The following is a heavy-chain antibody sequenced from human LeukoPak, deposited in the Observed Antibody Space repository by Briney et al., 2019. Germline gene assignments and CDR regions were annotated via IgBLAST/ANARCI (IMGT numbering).Heavy chain of an antibody. CDR3: ARSIGWLHLVLEEFDY. J-gene: IGHJ4*02. D-gene: IGHD5-24*01. CDR1: GFTFSTYE. V-gene: IGHV3-48*03. CDR2: ISSSGSTI. Sequence: PGGSLRLSCAASGFTFSTYEMNWVRQAPGKGLEWVSYISSSGSTIYYADSVKGRFTISRDNAKNSLYLQMNSLRAEDTAVYYCARSIGWLHLVLEEFDYWGQGTLVTVSS.